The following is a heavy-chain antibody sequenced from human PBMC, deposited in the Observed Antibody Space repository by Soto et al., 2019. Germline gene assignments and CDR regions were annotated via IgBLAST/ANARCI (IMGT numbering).Heavy chain of an antibody. CDR1: EFTFSTYW. V-gene: IGHV3-74*01. J-gene: IGHJ4*02. D-gene: IGHD3-22*01. CDR3: GKDGAYDASSGYWAFDY. CDR2: IKSDGSST. Sequence: EVQLVESGGGLVQPGGSLRLSCAASEFTFSTYWIHWVRQVPGKGLVWVSRIKSDGSSTYYADSVKGRFTISRDNAKNTLYLQMNSLRAEDTAVYYCGKDGAYDASSGYWAFDYWGQGTLVTVSS.